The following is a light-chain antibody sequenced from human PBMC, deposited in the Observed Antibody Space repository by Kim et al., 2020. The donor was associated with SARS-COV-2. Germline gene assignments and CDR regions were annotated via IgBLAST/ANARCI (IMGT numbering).Light chain of an antibody. J-gene: IGLJ3*02. CDR1: CSTIRSIV. Sequence: GRRYTLACPGSCSTIRSIVFTWYRQLPGPAPKLLIYSNDYRPSGVPYRFSGSKSGTSASLAISGLQSEDEADYSSVAWDDSLNGSVFGGGTQLTVL. V-gene: IGLV1-44*01. CDR3: VAWDDSLNGSV. CDR2: SND.